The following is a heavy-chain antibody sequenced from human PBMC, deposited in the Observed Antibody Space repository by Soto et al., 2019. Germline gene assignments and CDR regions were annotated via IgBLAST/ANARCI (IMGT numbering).Heavy chain of an antibody. D-gene: IGHD2-21*01. V-gene: IGHV3-43*02. CDR2: ISGDGGST. CDR1: GFTFDDYA. J-gene: IGHJ3*02. Sequence: GGSLRLSCAASGFTFDDYAMHWVRQAPGKGLEWVSLISGDGGSTYYADSVKGRFTISRDNSKNSLYLQMNSLRTEDTALYSCAKDAYDGGAFDIWGQGTMVTVSS. CDR3: AKDAYDGGAFDI.